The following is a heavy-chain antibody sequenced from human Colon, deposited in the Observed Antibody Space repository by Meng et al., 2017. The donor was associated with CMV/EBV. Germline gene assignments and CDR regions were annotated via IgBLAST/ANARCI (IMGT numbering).Heavy chain of an antibody. CDR1: DGSVSDSSFY. J-gene: IGHJ5*02. V-gene: IGHV4-39*07. Sequence: GSLRLSCTVPDGSVSDSSFYWAWIRQPPGRGLEWIGNIYHSGVTYYTPSLKSRVTMSLDSSKNQFFLKLKSVTAADTAMYFCARNIVVGGWFDPWGQRTMVTVSS. CDR2: IYHSGVT. CDR3: ARNIVVGGWFDP. D-gene: IGHD2-2*01.